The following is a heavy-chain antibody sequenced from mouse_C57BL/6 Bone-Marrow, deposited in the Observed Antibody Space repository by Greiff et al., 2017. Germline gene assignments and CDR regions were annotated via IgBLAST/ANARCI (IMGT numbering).Heavy chain of an antibody. J-gene: IGHJ4*01. CDR2: INPNNGGT. Sequence: EVQLQQSGPELVKPGASVKISCKASGYTFTDYYMNWVKPSHGKSLEWIGDINPNNGGTSYNQKFKGKATLTVDKSSSTAYMELRSLTSEDSAVYYCARSGVSSCRYYAMDYWGQGTSVTVSS. D-gene: IGHD1-1*01. CDR3: ARSGVSSCRYYAMDY. CDR1: GYTFTDYY. V-gene: IGHV1-26*01.